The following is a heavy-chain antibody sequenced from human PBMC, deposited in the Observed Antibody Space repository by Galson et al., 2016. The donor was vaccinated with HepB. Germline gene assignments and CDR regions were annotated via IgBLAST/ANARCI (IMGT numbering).Heavy chain of an antibody. V-gene: IGHV3-23*01. J-gene: IGHJ6*02. Sequence: SLRLSCAASGFTFGASTMHWVRQAPGKGLEWVSGIRHSGGRTYYADSVNGRFTISRDNSKNTLYLQMNSLRAEDTAVYYCAKLEGGLTYYGMDVWGQGTMVTVTS. CDR3: AKLEGGLTYYGMDV. CDR2: IRHSGGRT. CDR1: GFTFGAST. D-gene: IGHD2-15*01.